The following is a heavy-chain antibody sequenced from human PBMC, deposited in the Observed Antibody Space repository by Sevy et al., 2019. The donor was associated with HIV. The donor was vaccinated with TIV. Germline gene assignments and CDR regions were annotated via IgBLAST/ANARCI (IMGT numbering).Heavy chain of an antibody. CDR3: AKISGSIRSFDWLLSLATFDL. V-gene: IGHV3-23*01. D-gene: IGHD3-9*01. J-gene: IGHJ3*01. CDR2: ISSAGDKV. Sequence: GGSLRLSCAGSGFTFGSYGMNWVRQAPGKGLEWVSSISSAGDKVYYIDSVKGRFTISRDNSKNTLHLQMNSLRADDTAVYYCAKISGSIRSFDWLLSLATFDLWGQGTMVTVSS. CDR1: GFTFGSYG.